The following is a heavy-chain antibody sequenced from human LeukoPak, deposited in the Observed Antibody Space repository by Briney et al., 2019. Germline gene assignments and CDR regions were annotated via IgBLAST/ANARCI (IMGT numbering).Heavy chain of an antibody. Sequence: PSETLSLTCTVSGGSISSSSHFWGWIRQPPGKGLEWIGNIYYSGSTYYNPSLKSRVTISIDTSKNQFSLKLSSVTAADTAVYYCARRELGGDGGGWFDPWGQGTLVTVSS. CDR1: GGSISSSSHF. CDR2: IYYSGST. J-gene: IGHJ5*02. V-gene: IGHV4-39*01. D-gene: IGHD2-21*02. CDR3: ARRELGGDGGGWFDP.